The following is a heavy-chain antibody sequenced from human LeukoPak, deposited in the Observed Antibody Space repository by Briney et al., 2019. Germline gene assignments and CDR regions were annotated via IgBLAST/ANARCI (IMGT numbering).Heavy chain of an antibody. CDR1: GFTFSSYA. Sequence: GGSLRLSCAASGFTFSSYAVSWVRQAPGKGLEWVSAISGSGGSTYYADSVKGRFTISRDNSKNTLYLQMNSLRAEDTAVYYCAKHSTNSGYENWGQGTLVTVSS. CDR3: AKHSTNSGYEN. CDR2: ISGSGGST. J-gene: IGHJ4*02. D-gene: IGHD5-12*01. V-gene: IGHV3-23*01.